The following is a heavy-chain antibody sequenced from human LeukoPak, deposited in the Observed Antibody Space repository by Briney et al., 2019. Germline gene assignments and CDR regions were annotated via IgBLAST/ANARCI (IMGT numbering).Heavy chain of an antibody. CDR1: GFTFSSYS. J-gene: IGHJ4*02. CDR3: ADTTKQTPLLDY. CDR2: IGSSSSYI. Sequence: PGGSLRLSCAASGFTFSSYSMNWVRQAPGKGLEWVSSIGSSSSYIFYEDSVKGRFTISRDNAKNSLYLQMNSLRAEDTAVYYGADTTKQTPLLDYWGQGTLVTVSS. D-gene: IGHD1-26*01. V-gene: IGHV3-21*01.